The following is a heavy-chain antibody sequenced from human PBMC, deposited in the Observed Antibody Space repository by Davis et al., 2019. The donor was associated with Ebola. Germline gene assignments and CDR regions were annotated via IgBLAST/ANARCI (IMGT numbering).Heavy chain of an antibody. V-gene: IGHV4-34*01. CDR3: ARGDRGYSYGYGDYYYYGMDV. D-gene: IGHD5-18*01. CDR2: INHSGST. Sequence: SETLSLTCAVYGGSFSGYYWSWIRQPPGKGLEWIGEINHSGSTNYNPSLKSRVTISVDTSKNQFSLKLSSVTAADTAVYYCARGDRGYSYGYGDYYYYGMDVWGQGTTVTVSS. CDR1: GGSFSGYY. J-gene: IGHJ6*02.